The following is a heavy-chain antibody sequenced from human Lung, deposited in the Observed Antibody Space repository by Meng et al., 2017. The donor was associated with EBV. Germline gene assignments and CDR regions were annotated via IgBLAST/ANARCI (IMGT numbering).Heavy chain of an antibody. D-gene: IGHD6-19*01. CDR1: GDSISDYF. Sequence: QGPLQESGPGLVKSSETLSLTCTVSGDSISDYFWNWIRQPAGKGLEWIGRIYSSGITNYNPSLQSRVTMSVDTSKNQFSLKLYSVTAADTAVYYCARESFNSGWYSDYWGQGTLVTVSS. CDR3: ARESFNSGWYSDY. CDR2: IYSSGIT. V-gene: IGHV4-4*07. J-gene: IGHJ4*02.